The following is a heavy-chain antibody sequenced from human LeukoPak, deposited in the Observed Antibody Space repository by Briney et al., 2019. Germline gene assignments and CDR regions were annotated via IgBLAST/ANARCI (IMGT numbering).Heavy chain of an antibody. CDR3: ARGESGDSSDY. D-gene: IGHD3-22*01. J-gene: IGHJ4*02. CDR2: IYSGGST. Sequence: GGSLRLSCAASGFTVSSNYMSWVRQAPGKGPEWVSIIYSGGSTYYADSVKGRFTISRDNSKNTLYLQMNSLRAEDTAVYYCARGESGDSSDYWGQGTLVTVSS. V-gene: IGHV3-53*01. CDR1: GFTVSSNY.